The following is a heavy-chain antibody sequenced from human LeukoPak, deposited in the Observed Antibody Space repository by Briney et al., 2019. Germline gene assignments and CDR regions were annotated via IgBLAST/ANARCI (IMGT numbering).Heavy chain of an antibody. J-gene: IGHJ4*02. D-gene: IGHD5-24*01. Sequence: PGGSLRLSCAASGFTFSSYEMNWVRQAPGTGLEWVSYISSSGTTKYYTDPVKGRFTISRDNAKDSLYLQMNSLRAEDTALYYCARDRRRDGNNYLDYWGQGALVTVSS. CDR1: GFTFSSYE. CDR2: ISSSGTTK. CDR3: ARDRRRDGNNYLDY. V-gene: IGHV3-48*03.